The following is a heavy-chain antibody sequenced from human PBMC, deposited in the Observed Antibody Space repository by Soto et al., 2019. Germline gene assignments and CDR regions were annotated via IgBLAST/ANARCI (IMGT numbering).Heavy chain of an antibody. CDR2: INPNSGGT. CDR3: ARAKDTIAAAAYYYYYGMDV. CDR1: GYSLTGYY. Sequence: ALLKVSWKAFGYSLTGYYMHWVRQAPRQGLEWMGWINPNSGGTNYAQKFQGWVTMTRDTSISTAYMELSRLRSDDTAVYYCARAKDTIAAAAYYYYYGMDVWGQGTTVTVSS. J-gene: IGHJ6*02. V-gene: IGHV1-2*04. D-gene: IGHD6-13*01.